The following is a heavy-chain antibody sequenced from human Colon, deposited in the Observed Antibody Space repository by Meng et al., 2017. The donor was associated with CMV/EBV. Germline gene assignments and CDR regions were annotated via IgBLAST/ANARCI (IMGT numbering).Heavy chain of an antibody. CDR2: ISSGGAST. D-gene: IGHD3-22*01. CDR1: GFIFSNYA. J-gene: IGHJ4*02. Sequence: SGFIFSNYAMSWVRQAPGKGLEWVSAISSGGASTYYADSVKGRFTISRDNSKNTVFLQVNSLRAEDAAVYYCAKSDSSGFYYKPIDYWGQGTLVTVSS. V-gene: IGHV3-23*01. CDR3: AKSDSSGFYYKPIDY.